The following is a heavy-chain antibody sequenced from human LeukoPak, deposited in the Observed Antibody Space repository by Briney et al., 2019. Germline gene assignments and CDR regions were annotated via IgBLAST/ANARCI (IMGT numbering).Heavy chain of an antibody. V-gene: IGHV3-21*01. CDR1: GFTFSTYI. CDR3: ARSPSDYLDFDY. Sequence: GGSLRLSCAVSGFTFSTYIMNWVRQAPGKGLEWVSSISASSTHIYYADSVRGRFSISRDNAKNLLFLQMNSLRAEDTAVYYCARSPSDYLDFDYWGQGTLVTVSS. J-gene: IGHJ4*02. D-gene: IGHD6-25*01. CDR2: ISASSTHI.